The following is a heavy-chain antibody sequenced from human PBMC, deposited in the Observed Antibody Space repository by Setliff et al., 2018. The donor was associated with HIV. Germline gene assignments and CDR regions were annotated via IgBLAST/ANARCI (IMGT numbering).Heavy chain of an antibody. D-gene: IGHD6-19*01. V-gene: IGHV4-4*07. CDR2: IHSSGSA. CDR1: GGSFSGYY. J-gene: IGHJ4*02. Sequence: NPSETLSLTCAVYGGSFSGYYWNWIRQPAGKGLEWIGRIHSSGSANYSPSLESRVTMSIDTSKSQFSLRLTSVTAADTAVYYCARELEYSSGWFLVDYWGQGALVTVSS. CDR3: ARELEYSSGWFLVDY.